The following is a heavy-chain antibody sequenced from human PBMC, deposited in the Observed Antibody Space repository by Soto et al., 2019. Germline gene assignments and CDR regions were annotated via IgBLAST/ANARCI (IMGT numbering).Heavy chain of an antibody. CDR3: AKDHTLYGIAVVGNYFDY. D-gene: IGHD6-19*01. CDR2: ISWNSGSI. Sequence: GGSLRLSCAASGFTFDDYAMHWVRQAPGKGLEWVSGISWNSGSIGYADSVKGRFTISRDNAKNSLYLQMNSLRAEDTALYYCAKDHTLYGIAVVGNYFDYWGQGTLVTVSS. V-gene: IGHV3-9*01. J-gene: IGHJ4*02. CDR1: GFTFDDYA.